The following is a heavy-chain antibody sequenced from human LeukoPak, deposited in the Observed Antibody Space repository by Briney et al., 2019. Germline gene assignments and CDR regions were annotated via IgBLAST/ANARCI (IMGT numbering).Heavy chain of an antibody. J-gene: IGHJ4*02. CDR1: GYSFTSYW. CDR3: ARYITMVRGVTIYYFDY. V-gene: IGHV5-51*01. D-gene: IGHD3-10*01. CDR2: IYLGDSDT. Sequence: GESLKISCKGSGYSFTSYWIGWVRQMPGKGLEWMGIIYLGDSDTRYSPSFQGQVTISANKSISTAYLQWSSLKASDTAMYYCARYITMVRGVTIYYFDYWGQGTLVTVSS.